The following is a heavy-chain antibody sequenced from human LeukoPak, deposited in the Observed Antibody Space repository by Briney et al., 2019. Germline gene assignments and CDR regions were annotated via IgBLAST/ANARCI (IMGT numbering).Heavy chain of an antibody. D-gene: IGHD7-27*01. CDR2: ISFSSSTI. Sequence: GGSLRLSCAASGFTFSTYSMNWVRQAPGKGLEWVSYISFSSSTIYYADSVKGRFTISRDNAKNSLYLQMNSLRADDTAVYYCARGNWGWDYWGQGTLVTVSS. J-gene: IGHJ4*02. V-gene: IGHV3-48*01. CDR3: ARGNWGWDY. CDR1: GFTFSTYS.